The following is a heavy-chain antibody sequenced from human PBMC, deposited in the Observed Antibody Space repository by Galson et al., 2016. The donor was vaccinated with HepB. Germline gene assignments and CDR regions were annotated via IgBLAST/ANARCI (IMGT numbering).Heavy chain of an antibody. Sequence: SLRLSCAASGFTFSTYGMHWVRQAPGKGLEWVALIWLDGSNKYYADSVKGRFTISRDNSKTTLYLQMNSLKVEDTAVYYCAREMHVAAAAAFDFWGRGTLVTVSS. V-gene: IGHV3-33*01. CDR2: IWLDGSNK. CDR1: GFTFSTYG. J-gene: IGHJ4*02. D-gene: IGHD6-13*01. CDR3: AREMHVAAAAAFDF.